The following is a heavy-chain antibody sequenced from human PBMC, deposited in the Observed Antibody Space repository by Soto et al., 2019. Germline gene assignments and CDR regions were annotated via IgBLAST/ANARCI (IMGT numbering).Heavy chain of an antibody. CDR2: ISYSGST. D-gene: IGHD4-17*01. CDR1: VGSISSYY. Sequence: PSETLSLTCTVSVGSISSYYWILIRQPPGKGLEWVGYISYSGSTNYNPSLKSRPTISVDTSKNQFSLKLRSVTAADTAVYYCARASPYGEYASSYWGQRNLVTV. V-gene: IGHV4-59*01. CDR3: ARASPYGEYASSY. J-gene: IGHJ4*02.